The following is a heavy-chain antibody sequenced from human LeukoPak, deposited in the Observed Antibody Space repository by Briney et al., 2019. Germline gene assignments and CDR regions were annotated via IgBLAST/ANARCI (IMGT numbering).Heavy chain of an antibody. V-gene: IGHV4-59*01. D-gene: IGHD5-24*01. J-gene: IGHJ4*02. CDR3: ARCGDGYNWGVFDY. Sequence: SETLSLTCTVSGDSITVNYWSWIRQPPGKGLEWIGYIYYSGSTNYNPSLKSRVTISVDTSKNQFSLKLSSVTAADTAVYYCARCGDGYNWGVFDYWGQGTLVTVSS. CDR2: IYYSGST. CDR1: GDSITVNY.